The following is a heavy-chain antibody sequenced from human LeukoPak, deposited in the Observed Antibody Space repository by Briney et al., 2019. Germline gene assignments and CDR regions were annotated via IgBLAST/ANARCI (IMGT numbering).Heavy chain of an antibody. CDR3: ARVRSGGSGSYYEFGDY. J-gene: IGHJ4*02. CDR1: GYTFTGYY. Sequence: GASVKVSCKASGYTFTGYYMHWVRQAPGQGLEWMGWINPNSGGTNYAQKFQGRVTMTRDTSISTAYMELSRLRSDDTAVYYCARVRSGGSGSYYEFGDYWGQGTLVTVSS. D-gene: IGHD3-10*01. CDR2: INPNSGGT. V-gene: IGHV1-2*02.